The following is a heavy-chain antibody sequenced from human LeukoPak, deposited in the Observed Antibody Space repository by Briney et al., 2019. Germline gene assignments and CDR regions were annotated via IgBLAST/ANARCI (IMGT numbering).Heavy chain of an antibody. D-gene: IGHD2/OR15-2a*01. CDR1: DASISTYY. J-gene: IGHJ3*02. Sequence: SETLSLTCTLSDASISTYYWSWLRQPPGKGLERIGYIYYNGNTNYNPSLKSRLTLSIDTSKNQFSLNLTSVTAADTAVYYCAREGCNTTTCSSFFDIWGQGTMVTVSS. CDR3: AREGCNTTTCSSFFDI. V-gene: IGHV4-59*01. CDR2: IYYNGNT.